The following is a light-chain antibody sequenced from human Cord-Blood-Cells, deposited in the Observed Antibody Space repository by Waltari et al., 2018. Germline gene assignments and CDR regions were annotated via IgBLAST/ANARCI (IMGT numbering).Light chain of an antibody. CDR3: NSRDSSGNWV. V-gene: IGLV3-19*01. Sequence: SSELTQEPAVSVALGQTVRITCQGGGLRSYYASWYQQKPGQAPVLVIYGKNNRPSGIPHRFSGSSSGNTASWTITGAQAEDGADYYCNSRDSSGNWVFGGGTKLTVL. CDR1: GLRSYY. CDR2: GKN. J-gene: IGLJ3*02.